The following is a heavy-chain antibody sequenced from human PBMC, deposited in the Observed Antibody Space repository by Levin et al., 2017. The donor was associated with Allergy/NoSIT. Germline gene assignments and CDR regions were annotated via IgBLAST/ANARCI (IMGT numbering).Heavy chain of an antibody. CDR3: ASIQYSSSWYFDY. CDR2: IKQDGSQI. D-gene: IGHD6-13*01. Sequence: PGGSLRLSCAASGFTLSNNWMSWVRQAPGKGLEWVANIKQDGSQIYYVDSVRGRFTISRDNAKNSLFLQMNSLRAEDTAVYFCASIQYSSSWYFDYWGQGTLVSVSS. J-gene: IGHJ4*02. V-gene: IGHV3-7*01. CDR1: GFTLSNNW.